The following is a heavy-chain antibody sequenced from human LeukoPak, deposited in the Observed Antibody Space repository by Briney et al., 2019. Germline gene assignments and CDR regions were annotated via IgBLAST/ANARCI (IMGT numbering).Heavy chain of an antibody. D-gene: IGHD3-22*01. CDR2: ISWNSGSI. V-gene: IGHV3-9*01. CDR1: GFTFDDYA. CDR3: AKRGYDSSGYYLDY. J-gene: IGHJ4*02. Sequence: GGSLRLSCAASGFTFDDYAMHWVRQAPGKGLEWVSGISWNSGSIGYADSVKGRFTISRDNAKNSLYLQMNSLRAEDTALYYCAKRGYDSSGYYLDYWGQGTLVTVSS.